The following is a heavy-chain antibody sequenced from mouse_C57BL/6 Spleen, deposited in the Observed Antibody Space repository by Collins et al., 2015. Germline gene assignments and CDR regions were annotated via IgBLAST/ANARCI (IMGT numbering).Heavy chain of an antibody. Sequence: LQQPGSELVRPGASVKLSCKASGYTFTSYWMHWVKQRPGQGLEWIGNIYPGSGSTNYDEKFKSKATLTVDTSSSTAYMQLSSLTSEDSAVYYCTNLRLRYWGQGTTLTVSS. CDR2: IYPGSGST. CDR3: TNLRLRY. J-gene: IGHJ2*01. CDR1: GYTFTSYW. D-gene: IGHD1-2*01. V-gene: IGHV1S22*01.